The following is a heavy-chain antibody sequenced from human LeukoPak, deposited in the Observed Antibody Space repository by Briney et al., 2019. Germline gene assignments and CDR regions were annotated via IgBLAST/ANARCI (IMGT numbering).Heavy chain of an antibody. D-gene: IGHD4-17*01. CDR3: ARHGDYGDYVGWFDAFDI. V-gene: IGHV4-59*08. CDR1: GGSISSYY. CDR2: IYCSGST. Sequence: SETLSLTCTVSGGSISSYYWSWIRQPPGKGLEWIGYIYCSGSTNYNPSLKSRVTISVDTSKNQFSLKLSSVTAADTAVYYCARHGDYGDYVGWFDAFDIWGQGTMVTVSS. J-gene: IGHJ3*02.